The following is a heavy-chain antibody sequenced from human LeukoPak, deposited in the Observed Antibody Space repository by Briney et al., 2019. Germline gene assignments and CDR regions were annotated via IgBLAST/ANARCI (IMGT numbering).Heavy chain of an antibody. J-gene: IGHJ5*02. D-gene: IGHD3-10*01. Sequence: ASVKVSCKASGYTFTSYDINWVRQATGQGLEWMGWMNPNSGNTGYAQKFQGRVTMTRNTSISTAYMELSSLRPEDTAVYYCARVSTMVRGVPRRRNWFDPWGQGTLVTVSS. CDR3: ARVSTMVRGVPRRRNWFDP. V-gene: IGHV1-8*01. CDR2: MNPNSGNT. CDR1: GYTFTSYD.